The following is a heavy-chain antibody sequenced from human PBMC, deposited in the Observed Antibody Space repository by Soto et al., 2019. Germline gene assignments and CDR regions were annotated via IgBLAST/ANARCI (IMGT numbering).Heavy chain of an antibody. CDR2: IIPIFGTA. CDR3: ARGQTGGGWGYYFDY. Sequence: QVQLVQSGAEVKKPGSSVKVSCKASGGTFSSYAIDWVRQAPGQGLEWMGGIIPIFGTADYAQKFQGRVTITADESTGTAYMELSSRRSEDTAVYYCARGQTGGGWGYYFDYWGQGTLVTVSS. V-gene: IGHV1-69*12. CDR1: GGTFSSYA. J-gene: IGHJ4*02. D-gene: IGHD3-16*01.